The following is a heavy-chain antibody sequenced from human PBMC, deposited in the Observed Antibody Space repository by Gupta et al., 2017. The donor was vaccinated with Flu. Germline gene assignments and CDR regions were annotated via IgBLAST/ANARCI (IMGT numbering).Heavy chain of an antibody. CDR2: IVVGSGNT. CDR1: GFTFTSSA. CDR3: AAWEIPWKYYDFWSGYNYGMDV. J-gene: IGHJ6*02. V-gene: IGHV1-58*02. D-gene: IGHD3-3*01. Sequence: QMQLVQSGPEVKKPGTSVKVSCKASGFTFTSSAMQWVRQARGQRLEWIGWIVVGSGNTNYAQKFQERVTITRDMSTSTAYMELSSLRSEDTAVYYCAAWEIPWKYYDFWSGYNYGMDVWGQGTTVTVSS.